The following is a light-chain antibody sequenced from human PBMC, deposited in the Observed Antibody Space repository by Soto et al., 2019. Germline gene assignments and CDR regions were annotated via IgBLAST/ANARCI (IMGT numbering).Light chain of an antibody. V-gene: IGLV2-8*01. CDR1: RSDVGTYNY. CDR3: SSYAGRNNFYV. J-gene: IGLJ1*01. Sequence: HSVLTQPPSASGSPGQSVTISCTGTRSDVGTYNYVSWYQQHPGKAPKLIIYEVSKRPSGVPDRFSGSKSGNTASLTVSGLQAEDEADYYCSSYAGRNNFYVFGTGTKVTVL. CDR2: EVS.